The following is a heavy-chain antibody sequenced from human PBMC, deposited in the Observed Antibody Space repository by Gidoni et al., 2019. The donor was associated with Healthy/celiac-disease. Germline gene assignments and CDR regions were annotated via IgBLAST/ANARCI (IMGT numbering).Heavy chain of an antibody. V-gene: IGHV3-48*03. Sequence: EVQLVESGGGLVQPGGSLRLSCAAAGFTFSSYEMNWVRQAPGKGLEWVSYISSSGSTIYYADSVKGRFTISRDNAKNSLYLQMNSLRAEDTAVYYCASMGYYFDYWGQGTLVTVSS. D-gene: IGHD3-10*01. CDR2: ISSSGSTI. CDR1: GFTFSSYE. CDR3: ASMGYYFDY. J-gene: IGHJ4*02.